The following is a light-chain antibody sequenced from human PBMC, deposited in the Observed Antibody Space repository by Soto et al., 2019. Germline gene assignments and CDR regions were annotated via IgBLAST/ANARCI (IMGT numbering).Light chain of an antibody. CDR2: GAS. V-gene: IGKV3-20*01. CDR1: QSVSSSY. Sequence: EIVLTQSPGTLSLSPGERATLSCRASQSVSSSYLAWYQQKPGQAPRLLIYGASSRATGIPDRFSGSGSGNDFTLNISRLEPEDFAVYYCQQYGSSPPYTFGQGTKLEIK. CDR3: QQYGSSPPYT. J-gene: IGKJ2*01.